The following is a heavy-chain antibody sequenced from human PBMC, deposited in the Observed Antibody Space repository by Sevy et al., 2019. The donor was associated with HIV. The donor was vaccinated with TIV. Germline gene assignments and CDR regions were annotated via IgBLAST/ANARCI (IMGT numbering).Heavy chain of an antibody. Sequence: GGSLRLSCAASGFTFSSYAMSWVRQAPGKGLEWVSAISGSGGRTYYADSVKGRFTISRDNSKNTLYLQMNSLRAEDTAVYYCAKDADYDFWSGYYFDYWGQGTLVTVSS. D-gene: IGHD3-3*01. CDR3: AKDADYDFWSGYYFDY. CDR1: GFTFSSYA. V-gene: IGHV3-23*01. J-gene: IGHJ4*02. CDR2: ISGSGGRT.